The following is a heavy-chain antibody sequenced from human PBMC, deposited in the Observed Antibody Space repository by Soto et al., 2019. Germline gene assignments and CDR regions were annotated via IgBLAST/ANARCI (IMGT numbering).Heavy chain of an antibody. J-gene: IGHJ6*02. CDR1: GYTLTELS. CDR3: ARVRGISTDGFHYGMDV. Sequence: ASVKVSCKVSGYTLTELSMHWVRQAPGQGLEWMGWMSVYNGNTNYAQKFQGRVTMTTDTSTSTAHMELRSLRSDDTAVYYCARVRGISTDGFHYGMDVWGQGTTVTVSS. D-gene: IGHD3-16*01. CDR2: MSVYNGNT. V-gene: IGHV1-18*01.